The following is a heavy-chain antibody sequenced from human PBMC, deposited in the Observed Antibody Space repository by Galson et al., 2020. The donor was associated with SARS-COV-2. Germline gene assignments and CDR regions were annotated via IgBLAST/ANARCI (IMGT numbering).Heavy chain of an antibody. CDR1: GGSVSSSSYY. Sequence: SETLSLTCSVSGGSVSSSSYYWNWVRQPPGTGLEWIGYIYYRGTTNCNPSLKSRVTISVDTSKNQFSLKLSSVTAADTALYYCARVTDYYVRWFDDWGQGTLVTGSS. CDR2: IYYRGTT. CDR3: ARVTDYYVRWFDD. D-gene: IGHD3-10*02. J-gene: IGHJ4*02. V-gene: IGHV4-61*01.